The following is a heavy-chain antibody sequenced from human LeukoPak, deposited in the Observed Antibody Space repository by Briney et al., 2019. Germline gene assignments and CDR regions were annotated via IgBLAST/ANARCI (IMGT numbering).Heavy chain of an antibody. D-gene: IGHD1-14*01. Sequence: GGSLRLSCAASRFTFSSYSMDWVRQAPGKRLEWVSYISSSSSTIYYVDSVKGRFTISRDNAKNSLYLQMNSLRAEDTAVYYCARVGPWVNPDYYYYYMDVWGKGTTVTVSS. J-gene: IGHJ6*03. CDR3: ARVGPWVNPDYYYYYMDV. CDR2: ISSSSSTI. CDR1: RFTFSSYS. V-gene: IGHV3-48*01.